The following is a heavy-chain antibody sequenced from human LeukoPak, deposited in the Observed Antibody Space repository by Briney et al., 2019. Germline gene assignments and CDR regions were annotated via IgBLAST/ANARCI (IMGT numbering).Heavy chain of an antibody. Sequence: GGSLRLSCAASGFTFSDYYMSWVRQAPGKGLEWVSVIYSGGSTYYADSVKGRFTISRDNSKNTLYLQMNSLRAEDTAVYYCARAGYSNYFDYWGQGTLVTVSS. J-gene: IGHJ4*02. D-gene: IGHD5-18*01. CDR3: ARAGYSNYFDY. V-gene: IGHV3-53*01. CDR1: GFTFSDYY. CDR2: IYSGGST.